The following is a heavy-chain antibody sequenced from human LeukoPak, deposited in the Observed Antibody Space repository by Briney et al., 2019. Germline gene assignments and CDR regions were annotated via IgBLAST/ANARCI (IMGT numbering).Heavy chain of an antibody. V-gene: IGHV4-61*01. D-gene: IGHD1-26*01. Sequence: SETLSLTCTVSGGSVNSGHYYWTWIRQPPGKGLEWIGNIYHSGTSNYNPSLKSRVTISVDTSKKQFPLKLSSVTAADTAVYYCARDLVVGGSYFFAFDIWGQGTMVTVSS. J-gene: IGHJ3*02. CDR3: ARDLVVGGSYFFAFDI. CDR1: GGSVNSGHYY. CDR2: IYHSGTS.